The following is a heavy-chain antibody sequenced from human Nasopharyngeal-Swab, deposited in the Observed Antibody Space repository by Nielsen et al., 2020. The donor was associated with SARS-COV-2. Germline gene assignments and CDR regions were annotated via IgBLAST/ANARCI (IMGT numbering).Heavy chain of an antibody. CDR1: GGSFSGYY. CDR3: ARGSRAARLGL. D-gene: IGHD6-6*01. CDR2: ITLDGGT. V-gene: IGHV4-34*01. J-gene: IGHJ4*02. Sequence: SQTLSLTCAVYGGSFSGYYWSWIRQPPGKGLEWIGEITLDGGTFYNPSLKGRVTMSLDTSENQFSPKLTSATAADTATYYCARGSRAARLGLWGQGTLVTVSS.